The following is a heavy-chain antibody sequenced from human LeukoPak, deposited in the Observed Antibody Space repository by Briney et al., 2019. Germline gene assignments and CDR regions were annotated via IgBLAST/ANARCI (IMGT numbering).Heavy chain of an antibody. Sequence: SVKVSCKASGDTFTSYAISWVRQAPGQGLEWMGGISPIFGKANYAQKFQGRVTITTDESTSTAYMELSSLRSEDTAVYYCARGALAVPAAGTYGSSWVDPWGQGTLVTVSS. CDR2: ISPIFGKA. CDR1: GDTFTSYA. CDR3: ARGALAVPAAGTYGSSWVDP. V-gene: IGHV1-69*05. J-gene: IGHJ5*02. D-gene: IGHD6-13*01.